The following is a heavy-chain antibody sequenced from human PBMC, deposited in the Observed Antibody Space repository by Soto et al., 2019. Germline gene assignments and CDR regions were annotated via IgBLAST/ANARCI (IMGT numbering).Heavy chain of an antibody. CDR2: ISYDGSNK. J-gene: IGHJ6*02. CDR1: GFTFSSYA. D-gene: IGHD2-15*01. V-gene: IGHV3-30-3*01. Sequence: QVQLVESGGGVVQPGRSLRLSCAASGFTFSSYAMHWVRQAPGEGLEWVAVISYDGSNKYYADSVKGRFTISRDNSKNTLYLQMNSLRAEDTAVYYCAREPGSRKGGMDVWGQGTTVTVSS. CDR3: AREPGSRKGGMDV.